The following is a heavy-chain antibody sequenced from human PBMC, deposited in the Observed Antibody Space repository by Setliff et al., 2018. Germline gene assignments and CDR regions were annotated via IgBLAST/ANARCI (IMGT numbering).Heavy chain of an antibody. V-gene: IGHV4-4*07. CDR1: GGSISSYY. D-gene: IGHD6-19*01. CDR3: AREQWLDPPGYYYMDV. Sequence: NPSETLSLTCTVSGGSISSYYWSWIRQPAGKGLEWIGHIYIGGSANYNPSLKSRVTMSIGTSKNQFSLKLNSVTAADMAVYYCAREQWLDPPGYYYMDVWAKGTTVTAP. J-gene: IGHJ6*03. CDR2: IYIGGSA.